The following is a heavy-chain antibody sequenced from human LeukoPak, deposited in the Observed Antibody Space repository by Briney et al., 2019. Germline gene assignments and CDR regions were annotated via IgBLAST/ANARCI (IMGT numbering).Heavy chain of an antibody. CDR2: IKQDGSEK. CDR1: GFTFSSYG. Sequence: GGSLRLSCAASGFTFSSYGMHWVRQAPGKGLEWVANIKQDGSEKEYVDSVKGRFTISRDNAKNSVYLQMNSLRAEDTAVYYCARPYYYSSGSLPYWGQGTLVTVSS. V-gene: IGHV3-7*01. D-gene: IGHD3-10*01. J-gene: IGHJ4*02. CDR3: ARPYYYSSGSLPY.